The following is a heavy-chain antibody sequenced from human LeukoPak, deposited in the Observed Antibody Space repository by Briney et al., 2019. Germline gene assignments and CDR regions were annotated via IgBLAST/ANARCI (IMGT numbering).Heavy chain of an antibody. V-gene: IGHV4-34*01. CDR1: GGSYSDYY. CDR2: INHSGST. CDR3: ARKGGGQLVNTRRWFDP. J-gene: IGHJ5*02. D-gene: IGHD6-13*01. Sequence: PSETLSLTCAVYGGSYSDYYWSWIRQPPGKGLEWIGEINHSGSTNYNPALKSRVTISLDTSKNQFSLKLNSVTAADTAVYYCARKGGGQLVNTRRWFDPWGQGTLVAVSS.